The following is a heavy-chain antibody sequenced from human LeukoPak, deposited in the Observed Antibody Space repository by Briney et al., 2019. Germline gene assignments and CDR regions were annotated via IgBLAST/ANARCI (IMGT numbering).Heavy chain of an antibody. CDR3: TRGKNFRADAFDI. CDR1: GFTFSGFS. D-gene: IGHD2/OR15-2a*01. Sequence: GGSLRLSCAASGFTFSGFSMSWVRQSPTKGLEWVANIKQDGSERYYVDSVKGRFTISRDNPKNTLYLQMNSLRAEDTAVYYCTRGKNFRADAFDIWGQGTMVTVSS. J-gene: IGHJ3*02. CDR2: IKQDGSER. V-gene: IGHV3-7*01.